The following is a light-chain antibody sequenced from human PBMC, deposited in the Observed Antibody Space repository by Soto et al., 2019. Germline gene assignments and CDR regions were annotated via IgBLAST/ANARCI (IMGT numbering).Light chain of an antibody. CDR3: SSYTSISTYV. CDR1: SSHVGGYNF. J-gene: IGLJ1*01. V-gene: IGLV2-14*04. CDR2: DVT. Sequence: TSSHVGGYNFVSWYQQHPDKAPKLMIYDVTNRPSGVSNRFSGAKAGNTASLTISGLQAEDEVDYYCSSYTSISTYVFGTGTKVTVL.